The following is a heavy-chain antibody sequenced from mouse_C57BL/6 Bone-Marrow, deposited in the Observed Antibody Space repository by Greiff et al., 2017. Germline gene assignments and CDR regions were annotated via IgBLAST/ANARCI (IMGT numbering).Heavy chain of an antibody. CDR1: GYTFTSYW. Sequence: QVQLKQPGAELVMPGASVKLSCKASGYTFTSYWMHWVKQRPGQGLEWIGEIDPSDSYTNYNQKFKGKSTLTVDKSSSTAYMQRSSLTSEDSAVYYGARGVVATDYAMDYWGQGTSVTVSA. D-gene: IGHD1-1*01. CDR3: ARGVVATDYAMDY. J-gene: IGHJ4*01. V-gene: IGHV1-69*01. CDR2: IDPSDSYT.